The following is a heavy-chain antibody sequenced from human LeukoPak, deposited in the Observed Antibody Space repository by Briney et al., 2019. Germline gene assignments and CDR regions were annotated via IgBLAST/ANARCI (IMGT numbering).Heavy chain of an antibody. CDR2: ISYDGSNK. D-gene: IGHD5-24*01. Sequence: GGSLRLSCAASGFTFSSYAMHWVRQAPGKGLEWVAVISYDGSNKYYADSVKGRFTISRDNSKNTLYLQMNSLRAEDTAVYYCAKEMATGELIDYWGQGTLVTVSS. CDR3: AKEMATGELIDY. V-gene: IGHV3-30*04. J-gene: IGHJ4*02. CDR1: GFTFSSYA.